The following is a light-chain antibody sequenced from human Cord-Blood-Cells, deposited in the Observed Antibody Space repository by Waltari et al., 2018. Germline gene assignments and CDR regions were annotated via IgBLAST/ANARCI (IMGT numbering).Light chain of an antibody. V-gene: IGLV2-14*01. CDR3: SSYTSSSTLV. CDR1: SSDVGGYNY. Sequence: QSALTQPASVSGSPGQSITISCTGTSSDVGGYNYVSWYQQHPGKAPKHLIYEVSNRPSGVSNRFSGAKSGNTASLTISGLQAEDEADYYCSSYTSSSTLVVGTGTKVTGL. CDR2: EVS. J-gene: IGLJ1*01.